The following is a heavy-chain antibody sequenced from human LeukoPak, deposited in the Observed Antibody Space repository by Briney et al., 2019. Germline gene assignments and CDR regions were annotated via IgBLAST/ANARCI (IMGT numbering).Heavy chain of an antibody. J-gene: IGHJ5*02. V-gene: IGHV3-23*01. Sequence: AGGSLRLSCAASGLTFSSYAMSWVRQAPGKGLEWVSVISGSGGRSYYADSVKGRFTISRDNSKNTLYLRMNSLRAEDTALYYCAKDLMVRGVITENWFDPWGQGTLVTVSS. CDR2: ISGSGGRS. D-gene: IGHD3-10*01. CDR1: GLTFSSYA. CDR3: AKDLMVRGVITENWFDP.